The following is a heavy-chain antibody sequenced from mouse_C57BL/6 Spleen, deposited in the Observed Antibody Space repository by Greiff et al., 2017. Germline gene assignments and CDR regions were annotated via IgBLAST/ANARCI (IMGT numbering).Heavy chain of an antibody. Sequence: EVQLVESEGGLVQPGSSMKLSCTAPGFTFSDYYMAWVRQVPEKGLEWVANINYDGSSTYYLDSLKSRFLISRDNAKNILYLQMSSLKSEDTATYYCARDYAMDYWGQGTSVTVSS. CDR2: INYDGSST. CDR1: GFTFSDYY. V-gene: IGHV5-16*01. CDR3: ARDYAMDY. J-gene: IGHJ4*01.